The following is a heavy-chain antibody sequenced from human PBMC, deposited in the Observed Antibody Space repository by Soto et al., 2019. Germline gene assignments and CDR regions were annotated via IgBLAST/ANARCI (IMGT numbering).Heavy chain of an antibody. J-gene: IGHJ4*02. CDR2: ISPYDHSF. V-gene: IGHV3-21*02. Sequence: EVQLVESGGGLVKPGGSLRLSCEASGFTFTSHNIYWFRQAPGKGLEWVSSISPYDHSFYYADSVKGRFTVSKDNAKSSVYLKMDSLRAEDTAIYYCARELSTVVRAYNWGQGTLVTVSS. D-gene: IGHD3-10*01. CDR3: ARELSTVVRAYN. CDR1: GFTFTSHN.